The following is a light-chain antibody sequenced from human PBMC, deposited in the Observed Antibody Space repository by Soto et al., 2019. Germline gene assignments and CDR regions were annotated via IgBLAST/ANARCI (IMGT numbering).Light chain of an antibody. J-gene: IGKJ4*01. CDR3: QQYDNGPLT. Sequence: DIQMTQAPPSLSASIEDRVSITCRASQDIKSSLAWYQKKPCEPPKLLIFTASRSEARVPSRFRASGSGTDFTLTITGLQPEDFAAYYCQQYDNGPLTFGGGTEVE. CDR1: QDIKSS. V-gene: IGKV1-27*01. CDR2: TAS.